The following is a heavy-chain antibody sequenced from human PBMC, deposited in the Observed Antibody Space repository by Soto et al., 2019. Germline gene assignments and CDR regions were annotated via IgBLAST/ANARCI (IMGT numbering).Heavy chain of an antibody. Sequence: GGSLRLSCAASGFTFSSYSMNWVRQAPGKGLEWVSYISSNSSTIYYADSVKGRFTISRDNAKNSLYLQMNSLRAEDTAVYYCARARRQGKNWGRYFDYWGQGTLVTVSS. V-gene: IGHV3-48*04. J-gene: IGHJ4*02. CDR1: GFTFSSYS. D-gene: IGHD7-27*01. CDR2: ISSNSSTI. CDR3: ARARRQGKNWGRYFDY.